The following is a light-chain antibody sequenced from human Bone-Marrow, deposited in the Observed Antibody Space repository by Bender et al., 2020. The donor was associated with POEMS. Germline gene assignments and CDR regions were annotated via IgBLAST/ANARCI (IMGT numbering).Light chain of an antibody. CDR2: GNI. Sequence: QSVLTQPPSVSGAPGQSVTISCTGSSSNVGAYYGVHWYQHVPGTAPKLLIYGNIDRPSGVPDRFSGSKSGTSASLAITGLEAEDEADYYCSSFTSSSTLVFGGGTKLTVL. J-gene: IGLJ3*02. V-gene: IGLV1-40*01. CDR3: SSFTSSSTLV. CDR1: SSNVGAYYG.